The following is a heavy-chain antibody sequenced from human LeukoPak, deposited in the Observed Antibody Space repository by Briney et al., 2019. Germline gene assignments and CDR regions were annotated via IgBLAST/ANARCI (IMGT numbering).Heavy chain of an antibody. D-gene: IGHD3-16*01. CDR3: ARATKWTGGDY. V-gene: IGHV4-39*07. J-gene: IGHJ4*02. CDR1: GGSISSSSYY. Sequence: SETLSLTCTVSGGSISSSSYYWGWIRQPPGKGLEWIGSIYYSGSTYYNPSLKSRVTISVDTSKNQFSLKLSSVTAADTAVYYCARATKWTGGDYWGQGTLVTVSS. CDR2: IYYSGST.